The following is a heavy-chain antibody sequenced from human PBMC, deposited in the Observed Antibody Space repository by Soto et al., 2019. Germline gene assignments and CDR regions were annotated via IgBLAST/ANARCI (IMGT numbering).Heavy chain of an antibody. CDR1: GYTFTTYG. D-gene: IGHD3-3*02. V-gene: IGHV1-18*04. CDR2: ISAYNGNP. CDR3: AREHFPSTYDSFYY. J-gene: IGHJ4*02. Sequence: QVQLVQSGAEMKKPGASVKVSCKASGYTFTTYGISWVRQAPGQGLEWMGWISAYNGNPHYAQKLQGRVTMTTDTSTSTAYVELRSLRSDDTAVYYCAREHFPSTYDSFYYWGQGTLVTVSS.